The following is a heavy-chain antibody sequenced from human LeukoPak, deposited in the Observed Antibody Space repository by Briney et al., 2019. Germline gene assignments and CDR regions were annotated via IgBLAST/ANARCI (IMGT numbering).Heavy chain of an antibody. D-gene: IGHD6-13*01. CDR3: ATDPYSSRRKSLDY. V-gene: IGHV1-24*01. J-gene: IGHJ4*02. CDR2: FDPEDGET. Sequence: ASVKVSCKVSGYTLTELSMHWVRQAPGKGLEWMGGFDPEDGETIYAQKFQGRVTMTEGTSTDTAYMELSSLRSEDTAVYYCATDPYSSRRKSLDYWGQGTLVTVSS. CDR1: GYTLTELS.